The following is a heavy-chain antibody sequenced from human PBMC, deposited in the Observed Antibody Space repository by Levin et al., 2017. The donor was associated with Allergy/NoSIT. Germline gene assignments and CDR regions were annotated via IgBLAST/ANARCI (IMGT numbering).Heavy chain of an antibody. CDR3: ARNGGNWHDVDYHYGMDI. D-gene: IGHD1-20*01. Sequence: SETLSLTCSVSGGPISSFFWSWVRQAPGKGLEWIGSIYYSGSEDYNPSLKSRLSMSVDRSRRQFSLTLRSVTAADTAVYYCARNGGNWHDVDYHYGMDIWGQGTTVSVS. J-gene: IGHJ6*02. CDR1: GGPISSFF. V-gene: IGHV4-59*01. CDR2: IYYSGSE.